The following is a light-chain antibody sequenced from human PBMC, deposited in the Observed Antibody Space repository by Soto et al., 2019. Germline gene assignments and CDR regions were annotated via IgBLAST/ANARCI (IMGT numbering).Light chain of an antibody. CDR2: GAS. V-gene: IGKV3-20*01. CDR1: QSVSSSY. Sequence: EIVLTQSPGTLSLSPGERATLSCRASQSVSSSYLAWYQQKPGQAPRLLIYGASRRATGIPDRFSGSGSGTDFTLTISRLEPEDFAMYYCHQYGSSPPVTFGQGTRLEIK. CDR3: HQYGSSPPVT. J-gene: IGKJ5*01.